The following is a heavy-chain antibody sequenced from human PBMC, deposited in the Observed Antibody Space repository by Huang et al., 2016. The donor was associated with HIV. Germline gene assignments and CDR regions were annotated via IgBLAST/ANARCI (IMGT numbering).Heavy chain of an antibody. CDR1: GGTFTTYT. D-gene: IGHD3-22*01. J-gene: IGHJ4*02. CDR3: AREYYYDNSGYYFDY. Sequence: QVQLVQSGAEVKKPGSSVKVSCKASGGTFTTYTITWVRQAPGQGLEWSGGIIPIFGTPNYAQKFQGRVTITADESTSTAYMELSSLRSEDTAVYYCAREYYYDNSGYYFDYWGQGTLVTVSS. V-gene: IGHV1-69*13. CDR2: IIPIFGTP.